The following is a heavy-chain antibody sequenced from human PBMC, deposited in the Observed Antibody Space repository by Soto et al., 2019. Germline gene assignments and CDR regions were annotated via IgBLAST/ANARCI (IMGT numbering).Heavy chain of an antibody. J-gene: IGHJ4*01. CDR2: IIPTFGTP. D-gene: IGHD4-4*01. Sequence: QVQLVQSGTVVQRRGSSVKVSCQASGGTFSSHGMAWVRQAPGQGLEWMGGIIPTFGTPTYAPKFQGRVTSTEDQNANTPYMELSSLRTEHTGVYYGASEQSAQYFECWGPGTLITV. CDR3: ASEQSAQYFEC. V-gene: IGHV1-69*01. CDR1: GGTFSSHG.